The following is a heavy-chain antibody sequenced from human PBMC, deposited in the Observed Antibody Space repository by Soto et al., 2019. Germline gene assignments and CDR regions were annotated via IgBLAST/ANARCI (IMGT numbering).Heavy chain of an antibody. V-gene: IGHV4-34*01. CDR3: ARGGGSYYLDY. CDR2: IYLGGST. Sequence: SETLSLTCAVYGGSFSGYYWSWIRQPPGKGLEWIGEIYLGGSTNYSPSLKSRVTISVDTSKSQFSLKLSSVTAADTAVYYCARGGGSYYLDYWGQETLVTVSS. CDR1: GGSFSGYY. D-gene: IGHD1-26*01. J-gene: IGHJ4*02.